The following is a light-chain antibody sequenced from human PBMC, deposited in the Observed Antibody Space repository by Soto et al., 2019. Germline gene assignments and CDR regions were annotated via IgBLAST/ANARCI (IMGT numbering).Light chain of an antibody. J-gene: IGKJ1*01. CDR2: SAS. Sequence: DIQMTQSPSTLSASVGDRVTITCRASQSISTWLAWYQQKPGKAPKLLIYSASDLESGVPSRFSGSAFGTEFTLNITSLQHDDFANYYCQQYNSYSEAFGQGTKVDIK. CDR3: QQYNSYSEA. V-gene: IGKV1-5*03. CDR1: QSISTW.